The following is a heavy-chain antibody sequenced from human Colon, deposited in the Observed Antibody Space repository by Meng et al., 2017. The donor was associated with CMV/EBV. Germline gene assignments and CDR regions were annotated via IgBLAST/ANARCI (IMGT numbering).Heavy chain of an antibody. J-gene: IGHJ4*02. D-gene: IGHD3/OR15-3a*01. CDR3: AREDFTTSSYDF. CDR2: INSDGSSL. V-gene: IGHV3-74*01. CDR1: GFTFRTSW. Sequence: GESLKISCAASGFTFRTSWIHWVRQAPGKGLVWVSRINSDGSSLSYADFVKGRFTTSRDNAKNTVYLQMNNVTADDTALYYCAREDFTTSSYDFWGQGTLVTSPQ.